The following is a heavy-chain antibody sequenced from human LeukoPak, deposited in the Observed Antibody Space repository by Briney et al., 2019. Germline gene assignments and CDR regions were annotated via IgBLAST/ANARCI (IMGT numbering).Heavy chain of an antibody. CDR2: IYYSGST. CDR1: GGSISSSSYY. V-gene: IGHV4-39*07. CDR3: ATGNRTIAAAGTLYYYYYMDV. J-gene: IGHJ6*03. Sequence: SETLSLTCTVSGGSISSSSYYWGWIRQPPGKGLGWIGSIYYSGSTYYNPSLKSRVTISVDTSKNQFSLKLSSVTAADTAVYYCATGNRTIAAAGTLYYYYYMDVWGKGTTVTVSS. D-gene: IGHD6-13*01.